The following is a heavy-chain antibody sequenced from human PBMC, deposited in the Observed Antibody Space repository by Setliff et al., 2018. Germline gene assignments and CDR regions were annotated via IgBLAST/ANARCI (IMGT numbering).Heavy chain of an antibody. J-gene: IGHJ6*03. CDR3: ARASSGWYSAYYYYMAV. V-gene: IGHV4-61*09. Sequence: PSETLSLTCTVSGGSVNSGYDNWNWLRQPAGKGLEWIGHINRRGSTNFTPSLKSRVTISLDTSKNQFSLNLTSVTAADTAVYYCARASSGWYSAYYYYMAVWGKGTTVTVSS. CDR2: INRRGST. D-gene: IGHD6-19*01. CDR1: GGSVNSGYDN.